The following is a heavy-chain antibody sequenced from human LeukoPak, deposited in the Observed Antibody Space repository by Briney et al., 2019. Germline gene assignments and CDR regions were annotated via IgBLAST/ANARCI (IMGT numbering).Heavy chain of an antibody. V-gene: IGHV3-21*01. D-gene: IGHD1-26*01. Sequence: GGSLRLSCTASGFTFSTYSMTWVRQAPGKGLEWVSSITSSSTYISYADSVQGRFTISRDNAKNSLYLQMNSLTDEDTAVYYCTRDSQIVGATLYWGQGTLVAVSS. CDR1: GFTFSTYS. CDR2: ITSSSTYI. J-gene: IGHJ4*02. CDR3: TRDSQIVGATLY.